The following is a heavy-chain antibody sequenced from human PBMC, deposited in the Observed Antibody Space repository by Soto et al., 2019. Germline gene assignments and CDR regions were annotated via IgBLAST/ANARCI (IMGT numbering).Heavy chain of an antibody. V-gene: IGHV4-4*02. Sequence: QMQLQESGPGLVKPSGTLSLTCTVSGVSINSANWWTWVRQSPGKGLEWIGEIYHSGSTNFNPSLKSGVTISVDNSKTQFYLALTSVTAADTAVHYSARYCGGGSCYTGAFDLRGQWTMVTVSS. CDR2: IYHSGST. CDR3: ARYCGGGSCYTGAFDL. J-gene: IGHJ3*01. D-gene: IGHD2-15*01. CDR1: GVSINSANW.